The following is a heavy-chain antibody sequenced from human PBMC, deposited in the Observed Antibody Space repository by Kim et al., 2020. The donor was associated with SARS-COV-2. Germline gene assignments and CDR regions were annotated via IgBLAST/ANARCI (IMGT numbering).Heavy chain of an antibody. CDR3: ASCYEGSWYVFDY. J-gene: IGHJ4*02. CDR2: IIPIFGTA. CDR1: GGTFSSYA. D-gene: IGHD6-13*01. Sequence: SVKVSCKASGGTFSSYAISWVRQAPGQGLEWMGGIIPIFGTANYAQKFQGRVTITADESTSTAYMELSSLRSEDTAVYYCASCYEGSWYVFDYWGQGTLVTVSS. V-gene: IGHV1-69*13.